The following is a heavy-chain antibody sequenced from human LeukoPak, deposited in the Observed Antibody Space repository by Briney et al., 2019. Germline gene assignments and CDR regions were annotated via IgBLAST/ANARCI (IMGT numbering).Heavy chain of an antibody. D-gene: IGHD3-22*01. Sequence: PGGSLRLSCAASGFTFSSYAMSWVRQAPGKGLEWVSAISGSGGSTYYADSVKGRFTISRDNSKNTLYLQMNSLRAEDTAVYYCAKDYYDSSGYYGRELQNDYWGQGTLVTVSS. CDR1: GFTFSSYA. V-gene: IGHV3-23*01. J-gene: IGHJ4*02. CDR3: AKDYYDSSGYYGRELQNDY. CDR2: ISGSGGST.